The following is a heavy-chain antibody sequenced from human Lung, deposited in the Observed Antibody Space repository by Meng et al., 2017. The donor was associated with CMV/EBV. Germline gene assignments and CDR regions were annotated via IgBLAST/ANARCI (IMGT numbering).Heavy chain of an antibody. J-gene: IGHJ4*02. D-gene: IGHD3-3*01. CDR1: GFTVSSNY. Sequence: GGSLRLXXAASGFTVSSNYMSWVRQAPGKGLEWVSVIYSGGSTYYADSVKGRFTISRDNSKNTVYLQMNSLRTEDTAVYSCAKDKGVRYLEWFSVRGQKTMVTVSS. CDR2: IYSGGST. V-gene: IGHV3-53*05. CDR3: AKDKGVRYLEWFSV.